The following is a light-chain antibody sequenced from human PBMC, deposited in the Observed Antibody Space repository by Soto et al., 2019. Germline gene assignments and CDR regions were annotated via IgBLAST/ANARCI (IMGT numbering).Light chain of an antibody. CDR2: DVT. CDR1: SSDIGGFHF. CDR3: CSYSSTRTLRV. J-gene: IGLJ1*01. V-gene: IGLV2-14*03. Sequence: QSALAQPASVSGSLGQSITISCTGTSSDIGGFHFVSWYQQHPGKAPKLIIYDVTNRPSGVSNRFSGSKSGITASLTISGLQPEDEADYFCCSYSSTRTLRVFGAGTKLTVL.